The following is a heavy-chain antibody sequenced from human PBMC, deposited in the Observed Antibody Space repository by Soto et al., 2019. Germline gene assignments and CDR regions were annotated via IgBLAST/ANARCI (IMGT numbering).Heavy chain of an antibody. Sequence: QVQLVESGGGVVQPGRSLRLSCRVSGFTFNNSGMHWVRQDPGKGLEWMAVILYDGSDKYYADSVKGRVIISRDNSKNTLNLEMNSLRAEDTAIYYCVKDRVPGAYGNYYGMDVWGHGTTVTVSS. J-gene: IGHJ6*02. V-gene: IGHV3-30*18. CDR3: VKDRVPGAYGNYYGMDV. CDR1: GFTFNNSG. CDR2: ILYDGSDK. D-gene: IGHD5-12*01.